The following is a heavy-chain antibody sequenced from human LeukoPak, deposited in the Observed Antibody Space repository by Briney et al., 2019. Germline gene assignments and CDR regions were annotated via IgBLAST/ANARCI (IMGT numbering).Heavy chain of an antibody. CDR1: GGSISSGSYY. CDR3: ARGLLTHYYDSSGYYRNWFDP. Sequence: PSQTLSLTCTVSGGSISSGSYYWDCIRQPPGKGLECIGEINHSGSTNYNPSLKSRVTISVDTSKNQFSLKLSSVTAADTAVYYCARGLLTHYYDSSGYYRNWFDPWGQGTLVTVSS. CDR2: INHSGST. D-gene: IGHD3-22*01. V-gene: IGHV4-39*07. J-gene: IGHJ5*02.